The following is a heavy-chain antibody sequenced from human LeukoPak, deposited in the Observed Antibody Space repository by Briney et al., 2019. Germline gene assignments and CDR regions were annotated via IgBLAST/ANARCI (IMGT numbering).Heavy chain of an antibody. CDR3: AKSGSRTGYYFDY. CDR1: GFTFSSYA. V-gene: IGHV3-23*01. D-gene: IGHD1-26*01. CDR2: ISGSGGST. Sequence: PGGSLRLSCAASGFTFSSYAMSWVRQAPGKGLEWVSAISGSGGSTYYADSVKGRFTISRDNSKSTLYLQMNSLRAEDTAVYYCAKSGSRTGYYFDYWGQGTLVTVSS. J-gene: IGHJ4*02.